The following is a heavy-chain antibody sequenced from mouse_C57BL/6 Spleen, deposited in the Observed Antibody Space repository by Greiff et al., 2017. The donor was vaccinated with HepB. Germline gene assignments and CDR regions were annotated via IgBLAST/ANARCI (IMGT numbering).Heavy chain of an antibody. Sequence: DVMLVESGEGLVKPGGSLKLSCAASGFTFSSYAMSWVRQTPEKRLEWVAYISSGGAYIYYADTVKGRFTISRDNSRNTLYLQMSSLKSEDTAMYYCTRDQANWDYFDYWGQGTTLTVSS. J-gene: IGHJ2*01. CDR1: GFTFSSYA. CDR2: ISSGGAYI. D-gene: IGHD4-1*01. CDR3: TRDQANWDYFDY. V-gene: IGHV5-9-1*02.